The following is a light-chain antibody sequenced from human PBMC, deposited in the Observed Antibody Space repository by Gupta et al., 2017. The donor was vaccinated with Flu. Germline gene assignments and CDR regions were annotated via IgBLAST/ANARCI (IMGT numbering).Light chain of an antibody. CDR2: DDS. CDR1: SVGCKT. J-gene: IGLJ2*01. V-gene: IGLV3-21*03. CDR3: HVWDGSGDQRVVV. Sequence: SYVLTQPPTVSVAPGKTAKITCGGNSVGCKTVHWCQQKPGQAPVLVGYDDSLRPSGIPERFSGSNYGNTANLIISRVEAGDEADYYGHVWDGSGDQRVVVLGGGTKLTVL.